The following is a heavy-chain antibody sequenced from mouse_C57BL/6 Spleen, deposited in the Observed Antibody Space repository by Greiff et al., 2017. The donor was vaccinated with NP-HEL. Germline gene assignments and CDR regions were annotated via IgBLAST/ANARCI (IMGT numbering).Heavy chain of an antibody. J-gene: IGHJ4*01. V-gene: IGHV5-6*02. Sequence: EVKLVESGGDLVKPGGSLKLSCAASGFTFSSYVMSWVRQTPDKRLEWVATISSGGSYTYYPDSVKGRFTISRDNAKNTLYLQMSSLKSEDTAMYYCARGGDGSYLYAMDYWGQGTSVTVSS. D-gene: IGHD1-1*02. CDR2: ISSGGSYT. CDR1: GFTFSSYV. CDR3: ARGGDGSYLYAMDY.